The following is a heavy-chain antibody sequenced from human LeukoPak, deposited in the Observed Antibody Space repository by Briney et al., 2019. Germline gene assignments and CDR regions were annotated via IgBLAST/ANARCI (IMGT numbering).Heavy chain of an antibody. D-gene: IGHD3-9*01. V-gene: IGHV3-23*01. J-gene: IGHJ4*02. CDR1: GFTFSSYA. Sequence: GGSLRLSCAASGFTFSSYAMSWVRQAPGKGLEWVSAISGSGGSTYYADSVKGRSTISRDNSKNTLYLQMNSLRAEDTAVYYCARDRLHYDSLTGYPADWGQGTLVTVSS. CDR3: ARDRLHYDSLTGYPAD. CDR2: ISGSGGST.